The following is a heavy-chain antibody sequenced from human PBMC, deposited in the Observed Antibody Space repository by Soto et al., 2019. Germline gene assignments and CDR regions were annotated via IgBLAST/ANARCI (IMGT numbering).Heavy chain of an antibody. J-gene: IGHJ4*02. CDR1: GFTFSSYG. CDR3: ADDEDGDSDFDS. Sequence: EVQLVESGGGLVQPGGSLRLSCAASGFTFSSYGMNWVRQAPGKGLEWVSYISSSGSTIYYAESVRGRFSISRDNAKNSLYLQMDSLRDEDTAVYFCADDEDGDSDFDSWGKGTLVTVSS. V-gene: IGHV3-48*02. CDR2: ISSSGSTI. D-gene: IGHD4-17*01.